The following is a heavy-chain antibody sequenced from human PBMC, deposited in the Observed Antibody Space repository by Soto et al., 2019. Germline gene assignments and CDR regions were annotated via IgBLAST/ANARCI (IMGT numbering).Heavy chain of an antibody. D-gene: IGHD2-15*01. V-gene: IGHV3-66*01. J-gene: IGHJ4*02. CDR3: ARSCSGGTCSFDY. CDR2: IYSGGST. CDR1: GGSISTGGYY. Sequence: PSETLSLTCTVSGGSISTGGYYWSWVRQAPGKGLEWVSVIYSGGSTYYADSVKGRFTISRDNSENTLYLQMNSLRAEDTAVYYCARSCSGGTCSFDYWGQGTLVTVSS.